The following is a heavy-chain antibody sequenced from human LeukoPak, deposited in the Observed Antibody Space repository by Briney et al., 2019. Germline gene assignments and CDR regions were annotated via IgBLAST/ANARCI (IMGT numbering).Heavy chain of an antibody. CDR1: GTPFRGYY. J-gene: IGHJ5*02. V-gene: IGHV4-34*01. CDR2: INHSGGT. CDR3: ARRGEQQLVLGDWFDP. D-gene: IGHD6-13*01. Sequence: TLSLTCAVYGTPFRGYYSSWIRQPPGKGLEWMGGINHSGGTNYNPTIKSPVTLSVDTPKNQFSLKLSSVTAADTAVYYCARRGEQQLVLGDWFDPWGQGTLVTVSS.